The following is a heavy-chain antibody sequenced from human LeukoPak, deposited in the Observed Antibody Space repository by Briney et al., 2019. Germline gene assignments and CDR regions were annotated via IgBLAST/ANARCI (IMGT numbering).Heavy chain of an antibody. V-gene: IGHV3-64D*06. CDR2: ISSNGGST. CDR1: GFTFSRYA. J-gene: IGHJ4*02. Sequence: GGSLRLSCSASGFTFSRYAMHWVRQAPGKGLEYVSAISSNGGSTYYADSVKGRFTISRDNSKNTLYLQMSSLRAEDTAVYYCVKDGSGSYYTYYFDYWGREPWSPPPQ. D-gene: IGHD3-10*01. CDR3: VKDGSGSYYTYYFDY.